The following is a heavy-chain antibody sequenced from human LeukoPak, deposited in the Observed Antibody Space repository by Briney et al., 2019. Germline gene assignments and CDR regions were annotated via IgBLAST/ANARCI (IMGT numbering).Heavy chain of an antibody. CDR2: IYYSGST. CDR1: GGSISSYH. Sequence: SETLSLTCTVSGGSISSYHWSWIRQPPGKGLEWIGYIYYSGSTNYNPSLKSRVTISVDTSKNQFSLKLSSVTAADTAVYYCARVGIEMASIDYWGQGTLVTVSS. D-gene: IGHD5-24*01. J-gene: IGHJ4*02. CDR3: ARVGIEMASIDY. V-gene: IGHV4-59*01.